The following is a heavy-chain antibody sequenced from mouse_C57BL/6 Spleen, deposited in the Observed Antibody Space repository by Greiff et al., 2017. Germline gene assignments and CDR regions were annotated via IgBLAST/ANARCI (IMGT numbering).Heavy chain of an antibody. CDR1: GYAFSSYW. Sequence: VQLQESGAELVKPGASVKISCKASGYAFSSYWMNWVKQRPGKGLEWIGQIYPGDGDTKYNGKFKGKATLTADKSSSTAYMQLSSLTSSDSAVYFCARDGSSFFAYWGQGTLVTVSA. J-gene: IGHJ3*01. CDR2: IYPGDGDT. CDR3: ARDGSSFFAY. V-gene: IGHV1-80*01. D-gene: IGHD1-1*01.